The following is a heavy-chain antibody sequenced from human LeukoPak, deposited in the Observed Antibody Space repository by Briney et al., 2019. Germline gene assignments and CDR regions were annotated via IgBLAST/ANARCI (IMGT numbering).Heavy chain of an antibody. D-gene: IGHD2-2*01. Sequence: GASVKVSCKASGGTFSSYAISWVRQAPGQGLEWMGGIIPIFGTANYAQKFQGRVTITADESTSTAYMEPSSLRSEDTAVYYCARSWAEGCSSTSCYPDYWGQGTLVTVSS. CDR2: IIPIFGTA. CDR3: ARSWAEGCSSTSCYPDY. CDR1: GGTFSSYA. J-gene: IGHJ4*02. V-gene: IGHV1-69*01.